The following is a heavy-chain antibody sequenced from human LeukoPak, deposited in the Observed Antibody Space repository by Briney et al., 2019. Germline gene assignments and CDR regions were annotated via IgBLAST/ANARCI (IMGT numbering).Heavy chain of an antibody. CDR2: IYYSGST. J-gene: IGHJ6*03. CDR3: ARDMGDRYYMDV. Sequence: PSETLSLTCTVSGGSISSHYWSWIRQPPGKGLEWIGYIYYSGSTNYNPSLKSRVTISVDTSKNQFSLKLSSVTAVDTAVYYCARDMGDRYYMDVWGKGTTVTVSS. D-gene: IGHD3-10*01. CDR1: GGSISSHY. V-gene: IGHV4-59*11.